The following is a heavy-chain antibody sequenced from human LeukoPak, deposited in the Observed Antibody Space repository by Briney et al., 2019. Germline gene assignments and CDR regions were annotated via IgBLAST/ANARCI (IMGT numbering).Heavy chain of an antibody. J-gene: IGHJ4*02. CDR2: ISGAGDRT. Sequence: GGSLRLSCAGSGFTFSSYAMSWVRQAPGKGLEWVSDISGAGDRTYYADSVKGRFTISRDNSKNTLSLQMTSLRAEDTAIYYCAKARILSGNGYYSDWGQGTLVTVSS. V-gene: IGHV3-23*01. CDR1: GFTFSSYA. D-gene: IGHD3-22*01. CDR3: AKARILSGNGYYSD.